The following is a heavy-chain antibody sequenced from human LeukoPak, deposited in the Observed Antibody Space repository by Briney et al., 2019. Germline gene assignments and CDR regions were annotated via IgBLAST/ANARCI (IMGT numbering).Heavy chain of an antibody. J-gene: IGHJ4*02. CDR2: ISSSSSYI. Sequence: GGSLRLSCAASGFTFSSYSMNWVRQAPGKGLEWVSSISSSSSYIYYADSVKGRFTISRDNAKNSLYLQMNSLRAEDTAVYYCARDQSIVVVPAARSIDYWGQGTLVTVSS. D-gene: IGHD2-2*01. CDR1: GFTFSSYS. CDR3: ARDQSIVVVPAARSIDY. V-gene: IGHV3-21*01.